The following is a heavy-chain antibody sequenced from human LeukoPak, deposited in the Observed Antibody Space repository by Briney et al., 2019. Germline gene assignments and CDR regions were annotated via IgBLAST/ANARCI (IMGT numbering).Heavy chain of an antibody. Sequence: GGSLRLSCAASGFTFSNYAMSWVRQAPGKGPEWVSVFSGTSTRTYYADSVKGRFTISRDSSKNTLYLQMNSLRAEDTAVYYCAKGRKWELPLDYWGQGTLVTVSS. CDR1: GFTFSNYA. CDR2: FSGTSTRT. J-gene: IGHJ4*02. CDR3: AKGRKWELPLDY. D-gene: IGHD1-26*01. V-gene: IGHV3-23*01.